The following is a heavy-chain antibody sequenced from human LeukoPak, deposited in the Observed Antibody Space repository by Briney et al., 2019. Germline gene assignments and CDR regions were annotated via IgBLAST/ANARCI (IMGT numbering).Heavy chain of an antibody. CDR2: IYYSGST. V-gene: IGHV4-34*01. Sequence: SETLSLTCAVYGGSFSGYYWSWIRQPPGKGLEWIGRIYYSGSTSYNPSLKSRVTISVDTSKNQFSLKLSSVTAADTAVYYCARASYSSSWYDYWGQGALVTVSS. CDR1: GGSFSGYY. J-gene: IGHJ4*02. CDR3: ARASYSSSWYDY. D-gene: IGHD6-13*01.